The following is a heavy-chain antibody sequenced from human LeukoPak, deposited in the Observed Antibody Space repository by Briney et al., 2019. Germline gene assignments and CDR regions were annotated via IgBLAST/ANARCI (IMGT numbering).Heavy chain of an antibody. J-gene: IGHJ3*02. D-gene: IGHD3-16*01. CDR3: ARQTGDYDYVWGSSFAFDI. Sequence: SETLSLTCTVSGGSISSGDYYWSWIRQPPGKGLEWIGEINHSGSTNYNPSLKSRVTISVDTSKNQFSLKLSSVTAADTAVYYCARQTGDYDYVWGSSFAFDIWGQGTMVTVSS. CDR1: GGSISSGDYY. V-gene: IGHV4-39*01. CDR2: INHSGST.